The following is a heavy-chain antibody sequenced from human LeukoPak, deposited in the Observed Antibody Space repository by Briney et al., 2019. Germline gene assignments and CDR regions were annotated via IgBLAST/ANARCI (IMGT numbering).Heavy chain of an antibody. Sequence: GGSLRLSCAASGXTFSTFGVHWVRQAPGKGLEWVAVISYDGSNKYYADSVKGRFTISRDNSKNTLYLQMNSLRAEDTAVYYCAKDRGAVADYFDYWGQGTLVTVSS. V-gene: IGHV3-30*18. CDR3: AKDRGAVADYFDY. CDR1: GXTFSTFG. CDR2: ISYDGSNK. J-gene: IGHJ4*02. D-gene: IGHD6-19*01.